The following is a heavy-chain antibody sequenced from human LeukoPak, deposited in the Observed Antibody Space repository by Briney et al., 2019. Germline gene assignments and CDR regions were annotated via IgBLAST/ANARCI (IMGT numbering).Heavy chain of an antibody. CDR3: ARAVDTAMGHFDY. J-gene: IGHJ4*02. V-gene: IGHV3-53*01. D-gene: IGHD5-18*01. CDR2: IYSGGST. Sequence: GGSLRLSCVASGFTFSNYWMSWVRQAPGKGLEWVSVIYSGGSTYYADSVKGRFTISRDNSKNTLYLQMNSLRAEDTAVYYCARAVDTAMGHFDYWGQGTLVTVSS. CDR1: GFTFSNYW.